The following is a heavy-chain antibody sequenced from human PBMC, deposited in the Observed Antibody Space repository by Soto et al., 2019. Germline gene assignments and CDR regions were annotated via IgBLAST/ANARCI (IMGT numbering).Heavy chain of an antibody. Sequence: QVQLVESGGGVVQPGRSLRLSCAASGFTFTSYAIQWVRQAPGKGLEWVAVITYDGSNKYYADSVKGRFTISRDNSKNTVYLQMNSLRPEDTALFYCAREVWEHTPRGDYNYYGMDVWGQGATVTVSS. CDR1: GFTFTSYA. V-gene: IGHV3-30-3*01. J-gene: IGHJ6*02. D-gene: IGHD1-26*01. CDR3: AREVWEHTPRGDYNYYGMDV. CDR2: ITYDGSNK.